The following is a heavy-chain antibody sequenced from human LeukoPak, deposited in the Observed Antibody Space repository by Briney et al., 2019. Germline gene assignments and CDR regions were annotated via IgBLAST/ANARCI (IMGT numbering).Heavy chain of an antibody. Sequence: SVKVSCKASGYMFTSYGISWVRQAPGQGLEWMGGIIPIFGTANYAQKFQGRVTITADESTSTAYMELSSLRSEDTAVYYCARDRGVLLCPWGQGTLVTVSS. CDR3: ARDRGVLLCP. D-gene: IGHD3-10*02. V-gene: IGHV1-69*13. CDR1: GYMFTSYG. J-gene: IGHJ5*02. CDR2: IIPIFGTA.